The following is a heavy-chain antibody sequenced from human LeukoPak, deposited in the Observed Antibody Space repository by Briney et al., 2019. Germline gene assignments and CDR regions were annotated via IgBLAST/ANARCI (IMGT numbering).Heavy chain of an antibody. CDR3: ARDVRLLWSGDTPENGAFDI. V-gene: IGHV1-18*04. Sequence: ASVKVSCKASGYTFTSYGISWVRQAPGQGLEWMGWISAYNGNTNYAQKLQGRVTMTTDTSTSTAYMELRSLRSDDTAVYYCARDVRLLWSGDTPENGAFDIWGQGTMVTVSS. J-gene: IGHJ3*02. CDR1: GYTFTSYG. D-gene: IGHD3-10*01. CDR2: ISAYNGNT.